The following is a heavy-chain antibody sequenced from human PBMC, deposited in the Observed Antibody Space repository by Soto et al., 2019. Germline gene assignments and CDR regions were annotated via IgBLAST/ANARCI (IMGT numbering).Heavy chain of an antibody. D-gene: IGHD6-6*01. CDR1: GFTFSSYW. CDR2: INSDGSST. CDR3: AREVQKSPVRYYYYYYGMDV. Sequence: GGSLRLSCAASGFTFSSYWMHWVRQAPGKGLVWVSRINSDGSSTSYADSVKGRFTISRDNAKNTLYLQMNSLRAEDTAVYYCAREVQKSPVRYYYYYYGMDVWGQGTTVTVSS. J-gene: IGHJ6*02. V-gene: IGHV3-74*01.